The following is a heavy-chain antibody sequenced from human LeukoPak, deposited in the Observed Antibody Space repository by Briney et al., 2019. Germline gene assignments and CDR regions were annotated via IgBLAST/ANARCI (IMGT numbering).Heavy chain of an antibody. V-gene: IGHV3-30*18. Sequence: PGGSLRLSCAASGFTFSSYGMHWVRQAPGKGLEWVAVISYDGSNKYYADSVKGRFTISRDNSKNTLYLQMNSLRAEDTAVYYCAKEHSSSPMTFDYWGQGTLVTVSS. D-gene: IGHD6-13*01. CDR1: GFTFSSYG. J-gene: IGHJ4*02. CDR3: AKEHSSSPMTFDY. CDR2: ISYDGSNK.